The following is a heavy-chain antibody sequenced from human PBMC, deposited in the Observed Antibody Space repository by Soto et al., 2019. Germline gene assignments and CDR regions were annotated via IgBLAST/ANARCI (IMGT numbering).Heavy chain of an antibody. CDR1: GCSISSGGYY. CDR2: IYYSGST. D-gene: IGHD3-9*01. V-gene: IGHV4-31*03. J-gene: IGHJ6*02. CDR3: ARDLARDYDILTGYYKNNGMDV. Sequence: SETLSLTCTFSGCSISSGGYYWSWIRQHPGKGLEWIGYIYYSGSTYYNPSLKSRVTISVDTSKNQFSLKLSSVTAADTAVYYCARDLARDYDILTGYYKNNGMDVWGQGTTVTVSS.